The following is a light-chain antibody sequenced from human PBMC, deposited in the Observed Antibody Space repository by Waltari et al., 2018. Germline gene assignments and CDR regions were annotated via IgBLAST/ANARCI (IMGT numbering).Light chain of an antibody. V-gene: IGKV3-15*01. CDR1: QRVSST. Sequence: CSARQRVSSTLAWCQHRPGQDPRLLLTGASTRATGVPTRFSGSGSGTKFTRTISSLQSDDFAVYYCQQYYDWPPITFGQGTRLEVK. CDR2: GAS. J-gene: IGKJ5*01. CDR3: QQYYDWPPIT.